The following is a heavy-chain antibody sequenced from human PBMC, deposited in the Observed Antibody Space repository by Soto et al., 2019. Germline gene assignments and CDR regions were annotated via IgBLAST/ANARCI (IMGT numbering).Heavy chain of an antibody. V-gene: IGHV3-48*01. CDR2: ISSSSSTI. CDR1: GFTFSSYS. D-gene: IGHD4-17*01. J-gene: IGHJ5*02. CDR3: AIEGGDLNWFDP. Sequence: EVQLVESGGGLVQPGGSLRLSRAASGFTFSSYSMNWVRQAPGKGLEWVSYISSSSSTIYYADSVKGRFTISRDNAKNSLYLQMNILRAEDTAVYYCAIEGGDLNWFDPWGQGTLVNVSA.